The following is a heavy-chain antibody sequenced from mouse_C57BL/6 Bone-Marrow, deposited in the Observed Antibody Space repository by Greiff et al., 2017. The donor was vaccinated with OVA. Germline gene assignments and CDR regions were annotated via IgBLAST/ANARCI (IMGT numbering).Heavy chain of an antibody. D-gene: IGHD1-1*01. Sequence: QVQLKESGPGILQSSQTLSLTCSFSGFSLSTSGMGVSWIRQPSGKGLEWQAYIYWDDDKCYNPSLKSRPTIAKDTSRNQVFRKITSVDTAVTATDYCARRGHGSSYDYFDYWGQGTTLTVSS. CDR1: GFSLSTSGMG. CDR2: IYWDDDK. CDR3: ARRGHGSSYDYFDY. J-gene: IGHJ2*01. V-gene: IGHV8-12*01.